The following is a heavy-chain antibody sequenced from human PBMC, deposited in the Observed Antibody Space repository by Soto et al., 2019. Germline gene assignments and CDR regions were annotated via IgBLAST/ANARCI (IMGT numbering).Heavy chain of an antibody. CDR3: ATAGNYRFDN. CDR1: GFTFSSYG. J-gene: IGHJ4*02. V-gene: IGHV3-30*03. D-gene: IGHD1-1*01. CDR2: ISYDGSNK. Sequence: GGSLRLSCAASGFTFSSYGMHWVRQAPGKGLEWVAVISYDGSNKYYADSVKGRFTISRDNSKNTLYLQMNSLRAEDSAVYYCATAGNYRFDNWGLGTLVTVSS.